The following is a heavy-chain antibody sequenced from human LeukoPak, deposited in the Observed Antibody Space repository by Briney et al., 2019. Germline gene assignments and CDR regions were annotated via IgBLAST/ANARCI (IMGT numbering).Heavy chain of an antibody. J-gene: IGHJ4*02. Sequence: GGSLRLSCAASGFTFHSYWMLWVRQVPGKGLVWVSRITSDGSITNYADSVKGRFTISRNNPKNSLYLQMNSLRAEDTAVYYCARNRGDPSYFDYWGQGTLVTVSS. CDR1: GFTFHSYW. CDR2: ITSDGSIT. D-gene: IGHD4-17*01. V-gene: IGHV3-74*01. CDR3: ARNRGDPSYFDY.